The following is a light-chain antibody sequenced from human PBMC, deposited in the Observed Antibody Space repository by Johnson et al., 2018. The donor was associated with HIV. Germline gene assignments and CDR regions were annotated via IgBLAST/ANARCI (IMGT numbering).Light chain of an antibody. V-gene: IGLV1-51*02. Sequence: QSVLTKPPSVSAAPGQEVTISCSGSSSNIGNTYVSWYQQLPGTAPKLLIYENSKRPSGIPDRFSGSQSGTSATLGITGLQTGDEADYYCGAWDSSLTTYVFGSGTTVTVL. CDR3: GAWDSSLTTYV. J-gene: IGLJ1*01. CDR1: SSNIGNTY. CDR2: ENS.